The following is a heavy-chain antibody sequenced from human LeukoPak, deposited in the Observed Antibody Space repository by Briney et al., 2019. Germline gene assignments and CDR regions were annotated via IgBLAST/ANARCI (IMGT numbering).Heavy chain of an antibody. CDR2: FSSSGSTI. CDR3: ARDSSNLRADLLWFGEVSNYYYYMDV. D-gene: IGHD3-10*01. V-gene: IGHV3-11*01. J-gene: IGHJ6*03. Sequence: GGSLRLSCAASGFTFSDYYMSWLPQARGKGLEWVSYFSSSGSTIYYAAPVERRFTLSRHNAKNSLYLQVNSLRAEHTAVSYCARDSSNLRADLLWFGEVSNYYYYMDVWGKGSTVTVSS. CDR1: GFTFSDYY.